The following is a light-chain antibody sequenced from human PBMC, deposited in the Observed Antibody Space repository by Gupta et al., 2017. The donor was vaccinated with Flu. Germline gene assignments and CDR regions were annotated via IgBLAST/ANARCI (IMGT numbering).Light chain of an antibody. Sequence: SVTISCTGTSSDVGGYNYVSWYQQHPGEAPKLLIYEVSKRPSGVPDRFSGSKSGNTASLTVSGLQAEDEANYYCSSYAGSNNWVFGGGTTLTVL. CDR1: SSDVGGYNY. J-gene: IGLJ3*02. CDR2: EVS. V-gene: IGLV2-8*01. CDR3: SSYAGSNNWV.